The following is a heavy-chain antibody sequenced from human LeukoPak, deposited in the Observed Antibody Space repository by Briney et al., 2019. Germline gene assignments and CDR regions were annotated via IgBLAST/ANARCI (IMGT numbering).Heavy chain of an antibody. CDR1: GFTFSSHV. V-gene: IGHV3-23*01. CDR3: AKGSAYYFDY. Sequence: GGSLRLSCAASGFTFSSHVMTWVRQAPGKGLEWVSAISGSGGSTYYADSVKGRFTISRDNSKNTLYLQMNGLRVEDTAVYYCAKGSAYYFDYWGQGTLVTVSS. CDR2: ISGSGGST. J-gene: IGHJ4*02.